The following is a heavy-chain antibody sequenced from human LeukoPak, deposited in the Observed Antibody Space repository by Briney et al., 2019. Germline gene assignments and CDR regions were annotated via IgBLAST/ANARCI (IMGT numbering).Heavy chain of an antibody. CDR1: GFTFSSYG. Sequence: GRSLRLSRAASGFTFSSYGMHSVRQAPGKGLEWVAVISYDGSNKYYADSVKGRFTISRDNSKNTLYLQMNSLRAEDTAVYYCAKAASSPPETTIDYWGQGTLVTVSS. D-gene: IGHD6-6*01. CDR2: ISYDGSNK. CDR3: AKAASSPPETTIDY. V-gene: IGHV3-30*18. J-gene: IGHJ4*02.